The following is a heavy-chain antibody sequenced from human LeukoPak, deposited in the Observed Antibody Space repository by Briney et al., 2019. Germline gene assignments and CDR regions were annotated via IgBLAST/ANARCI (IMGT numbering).Heavy chain of an antibody. J-gene: IGHJ3*02. Sequence: SETLSLTCTVSGGSISSGGYYWSWIRQHPGKGLEWIGYIYYSGSTYYNPSLKSRVTISVDTSKNQFSLKLSSVTAADTAVYYCARDRGWPDDAFNIWGQGTMVTVSS. CDR1: GGSISSGGYY. D-gene: IGHD6-19*01. V-gene: IGHV4-31*03. CDR3: ARDRGWPDDAFNI. CDR2: IYYSGST.